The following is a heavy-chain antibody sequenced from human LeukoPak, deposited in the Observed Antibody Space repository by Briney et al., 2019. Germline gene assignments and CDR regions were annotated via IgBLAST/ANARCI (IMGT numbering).Heavy chain of an antibody. J-gene: IGHJ4*02. D-gene: IGHD2-2*01. CDR2: ISGSGGST. Sequence: GGSLRLSCAASGFTFSSYAMSWVRQIPGKGLEWVSAISGSGGSTYYADSVKGRFSISRDNSKNTLYLQLNSLRAEDTAVYYCAKEKVGYCSSTSCFEGYDYWGQGTLVTVSS. V-gene: IGHV3-23*01. CDR3: AKEKVGYCSSTSCFEGYDY. CDR1: GFTFSSYA.